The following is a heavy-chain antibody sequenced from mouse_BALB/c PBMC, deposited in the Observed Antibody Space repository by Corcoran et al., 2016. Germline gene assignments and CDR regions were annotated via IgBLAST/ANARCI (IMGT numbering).Heavy chain of an antibody. J-gene: IGHJ2*01. D-gene: IGHD1-1*01. V-gene: IGHV5-17*01. Sequence: EVQLVESGGGLVQPGGSLRLSCAASGFTFSSYSMNWVRQAPGKGLEWVSYISSSSSTIYYADSVKGRFTISRDNAKNSLYLQMNSLRAEDTAVYYCASITLIVVAPYYLDYWGQGTLFTVSS. CDR2: ISSSSSTI. CDR3: ASITLIVVAPYYLDY. CDR1: GFTFSSYS.